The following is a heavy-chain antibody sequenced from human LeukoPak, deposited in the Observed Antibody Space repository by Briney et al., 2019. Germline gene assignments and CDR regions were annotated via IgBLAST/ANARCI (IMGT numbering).Heavy chain of an antibody. Sequence: SETLSLTCTVSGGSISSYYWSWIRQPVGKGLEWIGRIYTSGSTNYNPSLKSRVTMSVDTSKNQFSLKLSSVTAADTAVYYCASIRYSSSSYWFDPWGQGTLVTVSS. CDR3: ASIRYSSSSYWFDP. D-gene: IGHD6-6*01. CDR2: IYTSGST. CDR1: GGSISSYY. J-gene: IGHJ5*02. V-gene: IGHV4-4*07.